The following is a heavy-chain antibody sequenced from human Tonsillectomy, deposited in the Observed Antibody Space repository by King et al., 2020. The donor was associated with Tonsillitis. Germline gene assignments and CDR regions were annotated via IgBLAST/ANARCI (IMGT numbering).Heavy chain of an antibody. Sequence: VQLQQWGARLLKPSETLSLTCAVYGGSFSGYYWSWIRQPPGKGLEWIGQINHSGSTNYNPSLESRVTISVDTSKNQFSLKLNSGTAADTAVYYCARLPLTMVRGVIAYMDVWGKGTTVTVSS. CDR2: INHSGST. J-gene: IGHJ6*03. CDR1: GGSFSGYY. CDR3: ARLPLTMVRGVIAYMDV. V-gene: IGHV4-34*01. D-gene: IGHD3-10*01.